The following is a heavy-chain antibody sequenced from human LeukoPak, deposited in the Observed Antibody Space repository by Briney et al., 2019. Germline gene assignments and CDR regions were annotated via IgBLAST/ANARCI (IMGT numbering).Heavy chain of an antibody. Sequence: SETLSLTCTVSGGSISNYYWSWIRQPPGKGLEWIGYIYYSGSTNYNPSLKSRVTISVDTSKKQFSLKLSSVTAADTAVYYCARRPMYYYDSSGYYVFGGQGTLVTVSS. V-gene: IGHV4-59*01. J-gene: IGHJ4*02. CDR3: ARRPMYYYDSSGYYVF. CDR2: IYYSGST. CDR1: GGSISNYY. D-gene: IGHD3-22*01.